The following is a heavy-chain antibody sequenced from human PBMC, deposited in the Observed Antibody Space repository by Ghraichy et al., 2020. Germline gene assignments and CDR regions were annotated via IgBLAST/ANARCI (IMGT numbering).Heavy chain of an antibody. Sequence: GGSLRLSCAASGFNMTSRAMHWVRQAPGKGLEWVAIISHDGARKVYAASVEGRFTVSRATADNTLALQMDNLRPDDTATYYCATGYCSGTSCHFGGYYYSPMDVWGQGTTAIVSS. CDR2: ISHDGARK. CDR1: GFNMTSRA. V-gene: IGHV3-30-3*01. CDR3: ATGYCSGTSCHFGGYYYSPMDV. J-gene: IGHJ6*02. D-gene: IGHD2-15*01.